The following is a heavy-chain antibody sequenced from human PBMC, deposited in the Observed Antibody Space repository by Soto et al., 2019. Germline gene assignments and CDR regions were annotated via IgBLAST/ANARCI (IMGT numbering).Heavy chain of an antibody. CDR2: INHSGST. CDR1: GGSFSGYY. CDR3: ARARYCSSTSCPYYFDY. J-gene: IGHJ4*02. D-gene: IGHD2-2*01. V-gene: IGHV4-34*01. Sequence: LSLTCAVYGGSFSGYYWSWIRQPSGKGLEWIGEINHSGSTNYNPSLKSRVTISVDTSKNQFSLKLSSVTAADTAVYYCARARYCSSTSCPYYFDYWGQGTLVTVSS.